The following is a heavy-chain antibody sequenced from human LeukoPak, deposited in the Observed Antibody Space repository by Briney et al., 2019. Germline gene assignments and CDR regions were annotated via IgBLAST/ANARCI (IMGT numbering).Heavy chain of an antibody. D-gene: IGHD1-1*01. J-gene: IGHJ4*02. V-gene: IGHV3-23*01. CDR1: GFTFSSYA. Sequence: GGSLRLSCAASGFTFSSYAMSWVRQALGKGLERVSSITGSGGNTFYADSVKGRFTISRDNSKNMLYLQMNSLRAEDTAIYYCAKHNSPNWYDYWGQGTLVTVSS. CDR2: ITGSGGNT. CDR3: AKHNSPNWYDY.